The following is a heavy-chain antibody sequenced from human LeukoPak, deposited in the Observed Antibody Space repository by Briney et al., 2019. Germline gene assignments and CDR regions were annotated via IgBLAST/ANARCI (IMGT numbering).Heavy chain of an antibody. CDR3: ARDLLAGTTAFDI. V-gene: IGHV4-59*01. CDR1: GGSISSYY. CDR2: IYYSGST. D-gene: IGHD1-1*01. Sequence: SETLSLTCTVSGGSISSYYWSWIRQPPGKGLEWIGYIYYSGSTNYNPSLKSRVTISVDTSKNQFSRKLSSVTAADTAVYYCARDLLAGTTAFDIWGRGTMVTVSS. J-gene: IGHJ3*02.